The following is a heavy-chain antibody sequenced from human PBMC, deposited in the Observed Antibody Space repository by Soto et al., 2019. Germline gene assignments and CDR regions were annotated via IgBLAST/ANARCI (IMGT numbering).Heavy chain of an antibody. J-gene: IGHJ6*03. CDR2: INPNSGRT. D-gene: IGHD4-17*01. CDR3: ARESGGTTATLDYYYFYMDV. CDR1: GYAFSQFY. Sequence: QVQLVQSGAEVKKPGASVKVSCKASGYAFSQFYIHWMRQAPGQGLEWMGWINPNSGRTKFAQKFQGWVTMTRDTSIKTVYMELSGLKSGATAVYYCARESGGTTATLDYYYFYMDVWGKGTTVTVSS. V-gene: IGHV1-2*04.